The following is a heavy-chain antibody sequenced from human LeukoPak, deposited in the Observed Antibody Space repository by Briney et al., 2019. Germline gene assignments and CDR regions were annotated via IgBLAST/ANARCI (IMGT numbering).Heavy chain of an antibody. V-gene: IGHV3-48*02. CDR3: AKNGGPHGMDV. CDR1: GSTFSGYA. J-gene: IGHJ6*02. D-gene: IGHD3-16*01. CDR2: ISSSSNII. Sequence: GGSLRLSCAASGSTFSGYAMNWVRQAPGKGLEWVSHIYISSSSNIISYADSGKGRFTISRDNAQNSLYLQMNGLRDEDTAVYYCAKNGGPHGMDVWGQGTTVTVSS.